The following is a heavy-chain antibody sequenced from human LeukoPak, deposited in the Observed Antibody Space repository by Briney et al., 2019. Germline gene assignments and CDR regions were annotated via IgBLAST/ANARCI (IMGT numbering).Heavy chain of an antibody. CDR3: AREIHYYGSGSYDY. Sequence: GSLRLSCAASGFTFSSYAMSWVRQPPGKGLEWIGYIHYSGSTKYNPSLKSRVTISVDKAKNQFSLKVSSVTAADTAVYYCAREIHYYGSGSYDYWGQGTLVTVSS. V-gene: IGHV4-59*01. CDR1: GFTFSSYA. J-gene: IGHJ4*02. CDR2: IHYSGST. D-gene: IGHD3-10*01.